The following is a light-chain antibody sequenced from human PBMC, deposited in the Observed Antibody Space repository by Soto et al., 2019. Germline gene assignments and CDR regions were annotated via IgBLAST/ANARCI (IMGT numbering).Light chain of an antibody. J-gene: IGKJ1*01. CDR1: QGIGSW. CDR3: QQYDTYWT. Sequence: IPMTQSPSTLSASVGDRVIITCLASQGIGSWLAWYQQKPGKAPKLLIYKASTLESGVPSRLSGSGSGTDFTRTISSLQPDDFATYYCQQYDTYWTFGQGTKVEIK. CDR2: KAS. V-gene: IGKV1-5*03.